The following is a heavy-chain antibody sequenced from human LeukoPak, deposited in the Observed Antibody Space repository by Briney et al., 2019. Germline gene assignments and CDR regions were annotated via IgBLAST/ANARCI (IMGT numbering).Heavy chain of an antibody. V-gene: IGHV3-23*01. J-gene: IGHJ4*02. Sequence: PGGSLRLSCAASGFTFSSYAMSWVRQAPGKGLEWVSAISGSGGSTYYADPVKGRFTISRDNPKNTLYLQMNSLRAEDTAVYYCAKHRFLEWLLFDYWGQGTLVTVSS. CDR3: AKHRFLEWLLFDY. D-gene: IGHD3-3*01. CDR1: GFTFSSYA. CDR2: ISGSGGST.